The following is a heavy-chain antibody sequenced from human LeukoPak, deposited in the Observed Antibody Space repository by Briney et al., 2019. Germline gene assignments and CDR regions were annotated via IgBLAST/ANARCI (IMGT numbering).Heavy chain of an antibody. CDR2: ISWNSGSI. CDR3: AKDIQQLASLQFDP. CDR1: GFTFDDYA. D-gene: IGHD6-13*01. Sequence: GGSLRLSCAASGFTFDDYAMHWVRQAPGKGLEWVSGISWNSGSIGYADSVKGRFTISRDNAKNSLYLQMNSLRAEDTALYYCAKDIQQLASLQFDPWGQGTLVTVSS. V-gene: IGHV3-9*01. J-gene: IGHJ5*02.